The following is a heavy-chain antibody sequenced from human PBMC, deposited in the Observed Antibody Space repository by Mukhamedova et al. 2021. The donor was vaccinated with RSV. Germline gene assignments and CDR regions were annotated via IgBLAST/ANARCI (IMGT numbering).Heavy chain of an antibody. CDR3: ARQWVAVRPPDY. Sequence: SLKSRVTISVDTSKSQWSLRLSSVTAADTATYYCARQWVAVRPPDYWGQGTLVTVSS. D-gene: IGHD2-15*01. J-gene: IGHJ4*02. V-gene: IGHV4-39*01.